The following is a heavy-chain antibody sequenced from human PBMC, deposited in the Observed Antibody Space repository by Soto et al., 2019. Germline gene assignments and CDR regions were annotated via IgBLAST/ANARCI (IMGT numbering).Heavy chain of an antibody. CDR3: ATYLAAAGLFDY. CDR1: GYTLTELS. Sequence: GASVKVSCKVSGYTLTELSMHWVRQAPGKGLEWMGGFDPEDGETIYAQKFQGRVTMTEDTSTDTAYMELSSLRSEDTAVYYCATYLAAAGLFDYWGQGTLVTVSS. J-gene: IGHJ4*02. V-gene: IGHV1-24*01. D-gene: IGHD6-13*01. CDR2: FDPEDGET.